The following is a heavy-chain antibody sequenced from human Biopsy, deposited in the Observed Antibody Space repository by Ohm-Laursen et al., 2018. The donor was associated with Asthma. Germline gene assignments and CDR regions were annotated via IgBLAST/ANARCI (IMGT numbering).Heavy chain of an antibody. V-gene: IGHV1-69*06. CDR3: ARCQVGYSSGWSLLLKKIYYSGMDV. J-gene: IGHJ6*02. Sequence: SSVKVSCNASGGMFGNYAISWVRQAPGLGLEWMGGISPILGSSNYAQRFQGRVTITADIFTRTVYMELSGLRFDDTAIYYCARCQVGYSSGWSLLLKKIYYSGMDVWGQGTAVTVSS. CDR2: ISPILGSS. D-gene: IGHD6-19*01. CDR1: GGMFGNYA.